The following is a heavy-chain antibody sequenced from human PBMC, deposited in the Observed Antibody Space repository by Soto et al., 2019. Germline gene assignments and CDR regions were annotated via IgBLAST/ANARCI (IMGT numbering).Heavy chain of an antibody. CDR3: AKDYSGPADY. CDR2: ISYDGSN. J-gene: IGHJ4*02. CDR1: GFTFSGYG. Sequence: QVQLVESGGGVVQPGRSLRLSCAASGFTFSGYGMHGVRQAPGKGLEWVAVISYDGSNYYADSVKGRFTISRDNSKNTLYLQMNSLRAEDTAIYYCAKDYSGPADYWGQGTLVTVSS. V-gene: IGHV3-30*18. D-gene: IGHD5-12*01.